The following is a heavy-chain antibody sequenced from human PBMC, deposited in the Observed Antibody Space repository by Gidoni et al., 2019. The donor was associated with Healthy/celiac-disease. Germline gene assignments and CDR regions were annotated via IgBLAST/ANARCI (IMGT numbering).Heavy chain of an antibody. V-gene: IGHV4-34*01. Sequence: QVQLQQWGAGLLKPSETLSLTCAVYGGSFSGYYWSWIRQPPGKGLEWIGEINHSGSTNYNPSLKSRVTISVDTSKNQFSLKLSSVTAADTAVYYCARGSRMVRGVIGTYWGQGTLVTVSS. CDR1: GGSFSGYY. CDR2: INHSGST. J-gene: IGHJ4*02. D-gene: IGHD3-10*01. CDR3: ARGSRMVRGVIGTY.